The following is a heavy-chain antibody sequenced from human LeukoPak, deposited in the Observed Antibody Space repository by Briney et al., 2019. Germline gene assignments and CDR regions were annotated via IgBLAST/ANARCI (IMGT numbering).Heavy chain of an antibody. D-gene: IGHD3-22*01. Sequence: GGSLRLSCAASGFTFSSYAMSWVRQAPGKGLEWVSAISGSGGSTYYADSVKGRFTISRDNSKNTLYLQMNSLRAEDTAVYYCAKVQGRDYYDSSGFVVDYWGQGTLVTVSS. CDR3: AKVQGRDYYDSSGFVVDY. CDR1: GFTFSSYA. V-gene: IGHV3-23*01. J-gene: IGHJ4*02. CDR2: ISGSGGST.